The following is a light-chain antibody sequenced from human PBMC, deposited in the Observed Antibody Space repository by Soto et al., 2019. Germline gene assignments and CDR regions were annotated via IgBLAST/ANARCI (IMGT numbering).Light chain of an antibody. Sequence: DIVLTQSPGTLSLSPGERATLSFRASQSISSMFLAWYQQRPGQAPRLLIYGASNRATGIPDRFSGRGSGTDFTLTVSRLEPEDFAVYYCQQYGPSPWTFGQGTKVDIK. CDR1: QSISSMF. J-gene: IGKJ1*01. CDR3: QQYGPSPWT. V-gene: IGKV3-20*01. CDR2: GAS.